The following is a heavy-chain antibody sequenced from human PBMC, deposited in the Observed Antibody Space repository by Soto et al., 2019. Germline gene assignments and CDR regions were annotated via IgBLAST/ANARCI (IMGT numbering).Heavy chain of an antibody. Sequence: GGSLRLSCAASGFTFDDYAMNWVRQAPGKGLEWVSGISWNSGTIAYADSVKGRFIISRDNAKNSLYLQMNSLRAEDTAFYYCVKDTSVSSSYFDYWGQGALVTVSS. D-gene: IGHD1-26*01. V-gene: IGHV3-9*01. J-gene: IGHJ4*02. CDR3: VKDTSVSSSYFDY. CDR1: GFTFDDYA. CDR2: ISWNSGTI.